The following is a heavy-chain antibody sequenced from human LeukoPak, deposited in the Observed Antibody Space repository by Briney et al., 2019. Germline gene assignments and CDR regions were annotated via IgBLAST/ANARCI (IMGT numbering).Heavy chain of an antibody. CDR2: INPDGSTI. Sequence: GGSLRLSCAASGITLSNYWVHWVRQAPGKGLVWVSRINPDGSTINYADSVKGRFTISRDNAKNTLYLQMNSLRAEDTAVYYCATAGNYRFDYWGQGTLVTVSS. CDR3: ATAGNYRFDY. D-gene: IGHD1-7*01. V-gene: IGHV3-74*01. CDR1: GITLSNYW. J-gene: IGHJ4*02.